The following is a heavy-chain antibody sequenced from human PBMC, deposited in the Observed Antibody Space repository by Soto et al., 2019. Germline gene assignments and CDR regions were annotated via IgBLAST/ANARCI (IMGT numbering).Heavy chain of an antibody. D-gene: IGHD6-13*01. J-gene: IGHJ6*02. Sequence: GESLKISCKGSGYSFTSYWIGWVRQMPGKGLEWMGIIYPGDSDTRYSPSFQGQVTISADKSINTAYLQWSSLKASDTAMYYCARTLAAGKYYYGMDVWGQGTTVTVSS. V-gene: IGHV5-51*01. CDR3: ARTLAAGKYYYGMDV. CDR2: IYPGDSDT. CDR1: GYSFTSYW.